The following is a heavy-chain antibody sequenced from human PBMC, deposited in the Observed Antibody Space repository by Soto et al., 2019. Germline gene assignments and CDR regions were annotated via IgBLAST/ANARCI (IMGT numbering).Heavy chain of an antibody. D-gene: IGHD6-19*01. CDR2: INHSGST. J-gene: IGHJ4*02. Sequence: PSETLSLTCAVYGGSFSGYYWSWIRQPPGKGLEWIGEINHSGSTNYNPSLKSRVTISVDTSKNQFSLKLSSVTAADTAVYYCAGASEPLDYWGQGTLVTVSS. V-gene: IGHV4-34*01. CDR1: GGSFSGYY. CDR3: AGASEPLDY.